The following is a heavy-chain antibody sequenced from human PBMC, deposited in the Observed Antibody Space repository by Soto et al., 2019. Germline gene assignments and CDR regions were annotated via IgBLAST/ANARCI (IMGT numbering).Heavy chain of an antibody. V-gene: IGHV3-11*01. J-gene: IGHJ6*02. Sequence: PGGSLRLSCAGSGFTFSDYYMSWIRQAPGQGLEWVSYMSSSGVTVFYADSVKGRFTISRDNAKNSLYLQMYSLRAEDSAVYYCARNTISAAGADYYGLDVWGQGPTVTV. CDR2: MSSSGVTV. D-gene: IGHD6-13*01. CDR1: GFTFSDYY. CDR3: ARNTISAAGADYYGLDV.